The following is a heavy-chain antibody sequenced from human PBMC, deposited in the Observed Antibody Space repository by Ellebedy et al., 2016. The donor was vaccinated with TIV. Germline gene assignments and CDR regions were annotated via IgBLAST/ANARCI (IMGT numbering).Heavy chain of an antibody. V-gene: IGHV3-74*01. CDR2: ISGDGSST. CDR1: GFTFSNYW. CDR3: VRGYSSQYRLDY. D-gene: IGHD5-12*01. Sequence: PGGSLRLSCAASGFTFSNYWMHWVRQAPGKGLVWVSRISGDGSSTAYADSVKDRFTISRDNAKNTLYLQIRSLRVDDTAMYYCVRGYSSQYRLDYWGQGTLVNASS. J-gene: IGHJ4*02.